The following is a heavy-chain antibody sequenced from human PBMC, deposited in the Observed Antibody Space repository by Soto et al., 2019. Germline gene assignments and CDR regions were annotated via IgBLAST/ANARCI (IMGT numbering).Heavy chain of an antibody. V-gene: IGHV3-48*01. CDR1: GFTFSSYN. J-gene: IGHJ6*03. CDR2: ISLSSSTI. CDR3: ARDSRNYYYYMDV. Sequence: EVQLVESGGGLVQPGGSLRLSCAASGFTFSSYNMNWVRQAPGKGLEWISDISLSSSTIFYADSVKGRFTISRDNAKNSLYLQMNSLIAEDTAVYYCARDSRNYYYYMDVWGQGITVAVSS.